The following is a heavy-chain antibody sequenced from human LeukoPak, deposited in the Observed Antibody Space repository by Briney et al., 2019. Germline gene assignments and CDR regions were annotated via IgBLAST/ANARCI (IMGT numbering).Heavy chain of an antibody. CDR3: ARDHSHLAFDY. CDR2: ISSSGSTI. J-gene: IGHJ4*02. D-gene: IGHD3-16*01. Sequence: GGSLRLSCAASGFTFSSYEMNWVRQAPGKGLEWVSYISSSGSTIYYADSVKGRFTISRGNARNSLYLQMNSLRAEDTAVYYCARDHSHLAFDYWGRGTLVTVSS. V-gene: IGHV3-48*03. CDR1: GFTFSSYE.